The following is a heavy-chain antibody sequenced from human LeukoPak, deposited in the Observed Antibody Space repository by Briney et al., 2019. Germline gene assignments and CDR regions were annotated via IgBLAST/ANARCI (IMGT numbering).Heavy chain of an antibody. CDR3: AKDSGSYYTSDY. D-gene: IGHD3-10*01. CDR2: IRYVGSNK. Sequence: GGSLRLSCAASAFTFNNYDMHWVREGPGEGLECVAFIRYVGSNKYYADFVEGRFTISRDNSKNTLYLLMNRLRAEETAVYYCAKDSGSYYTSDYWGQGTLVTVSS. J-gene: IGHJ4*02. V-gene: IGHV3-30*02. CDR1: AFTFNNYD.